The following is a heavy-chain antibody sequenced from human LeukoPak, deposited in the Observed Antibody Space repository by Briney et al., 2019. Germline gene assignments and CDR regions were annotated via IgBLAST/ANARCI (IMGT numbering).Heavy chain of an antibody. CDR1: GFTFSDYY. CDR3: ARDSPMVTIFGVVIKDYYGMDV. V-gene: IGHV3-11*01. D-gene: IGHD3-3*01. Sequence: PGGSLRLSCAASGFTFSDYYMSWIRQAPGKGLEWVSYISSSGSTIYYADSVKGRFTISRDNAKNSLYLQMNSLRAEDTAVYYCARDSPMVTIFGVVIKDYYGMDVWGQGTTVTASS. J-gene: IGHJ6*02. CDR2: ISSSGSTI.